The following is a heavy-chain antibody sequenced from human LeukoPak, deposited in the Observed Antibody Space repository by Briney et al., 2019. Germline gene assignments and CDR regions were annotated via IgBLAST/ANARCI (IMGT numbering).Heavy chain of an antibody. Sequence: ASPKVSPKAPGYTFTSYGISWVRPAPGQGLGWRGWISAYNGNTNYAQKLQGTVTMTTDTSTSTAYMELMSLRSDDTAVYYCARETDTAMVVWGQGTLVTVSS. CDR1: GYTFTSYG. J-gene: IGHJ4*02. V-gene: IGHV1-18*04. CDR2: ISAYNGNT. D-gene: IGHD5-18*01. CDR3: ARETDTAMVV.